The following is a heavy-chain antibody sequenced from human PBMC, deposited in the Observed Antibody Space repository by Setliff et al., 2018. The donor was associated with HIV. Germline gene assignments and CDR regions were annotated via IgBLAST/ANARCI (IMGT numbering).Heavy chain of an antibody. CDR2: INSDGSGT. D-gene: IGHD5-12*01. J-gene: IGHJ6*02. V-gene: IGHV3-74*01. CDR3: ARGHSGYKNGMDV. CDR1: GFTFSSYW. Sequence: GGSLRLSCAASGFTFSSYWMHWVRQAPGKGLVWVSRINSDGSGTSYADSVKGRFTISRDNAKNTLYLQMNSLRAEDMAAYYCARGHSGYKNGMDVWGQGTTVTVSS.